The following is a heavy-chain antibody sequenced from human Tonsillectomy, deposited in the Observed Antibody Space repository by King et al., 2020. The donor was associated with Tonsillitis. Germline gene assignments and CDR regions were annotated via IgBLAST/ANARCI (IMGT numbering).Heavy chain of an antibody. J-gene: IGHJ5*02. Sequence: VQLVESGAEVKKPGASVKVSCKASGYTFTNFEITWVRQAPGQGLEWMGWISTYNGNTNFAQKFQGRVTMTTDTSTSTAYMGLRSLRSDDTAVYYCAGEDTELGTAAGLNWFDPWGQGTLVTVSS. D-gene: IGHD6-13*01. CDR1: GYTFTNFE. CDR3: AGEDTELGTAAGLNWFDP. V-gene: IGHV1-18*01. CDR2: ISTYNGNT.